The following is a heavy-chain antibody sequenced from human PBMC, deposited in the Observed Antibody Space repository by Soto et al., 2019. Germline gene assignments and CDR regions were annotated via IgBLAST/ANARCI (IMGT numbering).Heavy chain of an antibody. J-gene: IGHJ6*02. V-gene: IGHV3-33*01. CDR3: ATEPRMSSRGRGGMDV. CDR2: IWSDGSDQ. Sequence: QVELVESGGGVVQPGKSLRLSCVASGFSIRTYGMHWVRQAPGTGLEWVAVIWSDGSDQLYADSMKGRLTISRDNAKNPLSLQVNRLRADDTAAYFCATEPRMSSRGRGGMDVWGHGTTVIVSS. D-gene: IGHD3-10*01. CDR1: GFSIRTYG.